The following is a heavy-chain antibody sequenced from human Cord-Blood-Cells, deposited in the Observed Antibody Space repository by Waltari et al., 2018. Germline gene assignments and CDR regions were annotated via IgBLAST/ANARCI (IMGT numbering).Heavy chain of an antibody. CDR2: INHSGST. CDR3: ARHNPDIDAFDI. V-gene: IGHV4-34*01. CDR1: GGSFSGYY. D-gene: IGHD5-12*01. Sequence: QVQLQQWGAGLLKPSETLSLTCAVYGGSFSGYYWSWIRQPPGKGLGWIGEINHSGSTTYIPALKSRVTISVDTSKNQFSLKLGSVTAADTAVYSCARHNPDIDAFDIWGQGTMVTVSS. J-gene: IGHJ3*02.